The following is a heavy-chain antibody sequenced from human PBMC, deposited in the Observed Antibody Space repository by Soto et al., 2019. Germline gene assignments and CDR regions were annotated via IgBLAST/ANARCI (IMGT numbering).Heavy chain of an antibody. D-gene: IGHD6-19*01. Sequence: GESLKISCKGSGYSFTSYWIGWVRQMPGKGLEWMGRIDPSDSYTNYSPSFQGHVTISADKSISTAYLQWSSLKASDTAMYYCARPVVAVAGTMDYYYYGMDVWGQGTTVTVSS. CDR3: ARPVVAVAGTMDYYYYGMDV. J-gene: IGHJ6*02. CDR1: GYSFTSYW. V-gene: IGHV5-10-1*01. CDR2: IDPSDSYT.